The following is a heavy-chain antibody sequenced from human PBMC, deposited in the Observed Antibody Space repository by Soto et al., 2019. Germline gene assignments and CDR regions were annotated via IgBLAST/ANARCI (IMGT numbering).Heavy chain of an antibody. V-gene: IGHV3-23*01. CDR1: GFTFSIYA. CDR3: AKEPEA. J-gene: IGHJ4*02. CDR2: MTGSGDRI. Sequence: EVQLLESGGGLIQPGGSLGLSCAASGFTFSIYAMSWVRQAPGKGLEWVSGMTGSGDRIYYADSVKGRFTISRDNSKNTLYLQMNSLRAEGTAVYYCAKEPEAWGQGILVTVSS.